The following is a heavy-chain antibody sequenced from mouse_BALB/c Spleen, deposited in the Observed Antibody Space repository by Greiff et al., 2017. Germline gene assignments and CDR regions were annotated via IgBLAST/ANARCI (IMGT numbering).Heavy chain of an antibody. D-gene: IGHD4-1*01. J-gene: IGHJ3*01. V-gene: IGHV1-7*01. CDR2: INPSTGYT. CDR3: ARCLPNWEACWFAY. CDR1: GYTFTSYW. Sequence: QVQLQQSGAELAKPGASVKMSCKASGYTFTSYWMHWVQQRPGQGLEWIGYINPSTGYTEYNQKFKDKATLTADKSSSTAYMQLSSLTSEDSAVYYCARCLPNWEACWFAYWGQGTLVTVSA.